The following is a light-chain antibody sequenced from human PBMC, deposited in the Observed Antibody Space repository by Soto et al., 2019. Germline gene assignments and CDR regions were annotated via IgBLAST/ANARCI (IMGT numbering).Light chain of an antibody. V-gene: IGKV3-11*01. CDR3: QQRRSSLT. J-gene: IGKJ4*01. Sequence: IVLTQSPATLSLSPGARATLSCRASQSVSTYLAWYQQKSGQAPRLLIYDVSKRATGIPPRFSGSGAGTDFTLTISSLEPDDSATYYCQQRRSSLTFGGGTKVEIK. CDR2: DVS. CDR1: QSVSTY.